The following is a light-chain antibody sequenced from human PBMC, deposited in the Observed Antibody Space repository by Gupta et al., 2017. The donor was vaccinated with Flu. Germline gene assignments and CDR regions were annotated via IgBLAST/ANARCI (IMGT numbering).Light chain of an antibody. CDR3: QQSYSTWVT. CDR2: VVS. CDR1: EIINTH. J-gene: IGKJ4*01. Sequence: PSSLSASGGDRVTITCRGSEIINTHLTWYQQKPGEAPRLLIYVVSHLQSGVPSRFSGRGSGTDFTLTISSVQLEDFATYYCQQSYSTWVTFGGGTKVEI. V-gene: IGKV1-39*01.